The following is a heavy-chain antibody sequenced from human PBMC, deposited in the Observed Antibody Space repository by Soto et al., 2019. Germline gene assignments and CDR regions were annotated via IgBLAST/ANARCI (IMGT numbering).Heavy chain of an antibody. CDR2: IIPILGIA. J-gene: IGHJ4*02. V-gene: IGHV1-69*08. Sequence: QVQLVQSGAEVKKPGSSVKVSCKASGGTFSSYTISWVRQAPGQGLEWMGRIIPILGIANYAQKFQGRVTITADKSTTTAYMELSSLRSEDTAVYYCAIDYYGSGSFLYWGQGTLVTVSS. D-gene: IGHD3-10*01. CDR3: AIDYYGSGSFLY. CDR1: GGTFSSYT.